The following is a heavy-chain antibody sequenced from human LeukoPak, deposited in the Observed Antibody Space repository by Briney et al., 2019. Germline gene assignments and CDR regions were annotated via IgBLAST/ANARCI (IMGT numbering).Heavy chain of an antibody. CDR3: LVWKHVFDR. J-gene: IGHJ5*02. D-gene: IGHD5/OR15-5a*01. V-gene: IGHV3-30*03. CDR2: MSYDGSKE. CDR1: GFTFSSYG. Sequence: PGRSLRLSCAASGFTFSSYGTHWVRQAPGKGLEWVAVMSYDGSKEYYADSVKGRFTISRDNSKNTLYLQMNSLRVEDTAVYYCLVWKHVFDRWGQGTLVTVSS.